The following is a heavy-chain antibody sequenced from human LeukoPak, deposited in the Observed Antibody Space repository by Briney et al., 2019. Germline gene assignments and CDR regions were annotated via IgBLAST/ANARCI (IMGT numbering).Heavy chain of an antibody. J-gene: IGHJ4*02. Sequence: PSETLSLTCTVSGGSISSYYWSWIRQPPGKGLEWIGYIYYTGSAYYNPSLKSRVTISVDTSKNQFSLRLSSVTAADTAIYYCARHPGGYCPDYWGQGTLVTVSS. CDR2: IYYTGSA. CDR3: ARHPGGYCPDY. CDR1: GGSISSYY. D-gene: IGHD2-15*01. V-gene: IGHV4-59*08.